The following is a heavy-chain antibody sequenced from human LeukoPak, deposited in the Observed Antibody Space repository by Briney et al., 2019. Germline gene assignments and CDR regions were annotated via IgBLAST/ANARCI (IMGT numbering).Heavy chain of an antibody. CDR3: ARDWPQKYYYGSGEFDY. CDR1: GFTLSSYS. J-gene: IGHJ4*02. Sequence: PGGAPRLSCAAPGFTLSSYSMKWVRQAPGKGREWVSSIISSSSYIYYAESVKGRFTISRDNAKNSLYLQMNSLRAEDTAVYYCARDWPQKYYYGSGEFDYWGQGTLVTVSS. D-gene: IGHD3-10*01. V-gene: IGHV3-21*01. CDR2: IISSSSYI.